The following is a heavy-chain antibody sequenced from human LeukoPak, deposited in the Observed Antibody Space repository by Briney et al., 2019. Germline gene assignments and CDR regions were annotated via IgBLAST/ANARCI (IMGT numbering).Heavy chain of an antibody. CDR3: AQGAMAGTPNSPSL. D-gene: IGHD6-19*01. CDR1: GFTFSSYG. V-gene: IGHV3-30*18. CDR2: ISYDGSNK. Sequence: GGSLRLSCAASGFTFSSYGMHWVSQAPGKGLEWVAVISYDGSNKYYAVSVKGRFTISRDNSKNTLSLQMSSLRADDTAVYYCAQGAMAGTPNSPSLWGQGTLVTVSS. J-gene: IGHJ4*02.